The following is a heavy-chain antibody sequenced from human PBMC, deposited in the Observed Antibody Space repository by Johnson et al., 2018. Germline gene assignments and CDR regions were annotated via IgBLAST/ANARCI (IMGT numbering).Heavy chain of an antibody. V-gene: IGHV3-30*18. CDR1: GFTFSSYG. CDR3: AKVGLDGYTIEH. CDR2: ISADASNE. J-gene: IGHJ1*01. D-gene: IGHD5-24*01. Sequence: QVQLVQSGGGVVQPRRSLRLSCAASGFTFSSYGIHWVRQPPGKGLEWVSVISADASNEYYADSVKGRFTVSRDNSKNTLYLHMKSLRPEDTAVYYCAKVGLDGYTIEHWGQGTLVTVSS.